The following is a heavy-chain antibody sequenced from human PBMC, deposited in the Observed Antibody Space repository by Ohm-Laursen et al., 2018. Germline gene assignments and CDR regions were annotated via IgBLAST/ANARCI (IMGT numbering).Heavy chain of an antibody. CDR2: ISGSGGST. CDR1: GFTFSSYA. D-gene: IGHD2-21*02. V-gene: IGHV3-23*01. J-gene: IGHJ4*02. Sequence: SLRLSCTATGFTFSSYAMSWVRQAPGKGLEWVSAISGSGGSTYYADSVKGQFTISRDNSRNTLDLQMNSLRAEDTAIYYCARGTPFGGDCYVFFGYWGQGTLVTVSS. CDR3: ARGTPFGGDCYVFFGY.